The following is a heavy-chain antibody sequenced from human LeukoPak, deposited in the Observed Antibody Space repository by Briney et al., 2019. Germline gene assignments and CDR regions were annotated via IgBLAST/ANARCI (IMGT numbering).Heavy chain of an antibody. D-gene: IGHD1-26*01. CDR3: ARIDSGNGGFFDS. J-gene: IGHJ4*02. V-gene: IGHV3-7*01. CDR1: GFTFSSHW. CDR2: INQGGSER. Sequence: PGGSLRLSCAASGFTFSSHWMSWVRQAPGKGLEWVANINQGGSERKYVDAVKGRFTISRDDAQNSLYLQMNSLRAEDTAVYYCARIDSGNGGFFDSWGQGTLVTVSS.